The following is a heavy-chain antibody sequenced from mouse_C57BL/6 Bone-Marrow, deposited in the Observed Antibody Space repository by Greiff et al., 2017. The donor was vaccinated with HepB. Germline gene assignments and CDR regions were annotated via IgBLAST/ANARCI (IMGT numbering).Heavy chain of an antibody. J-gene: IGHJ2*01. V-gene: IGHV5-16*01. Sequence: EVKLVESEGGLVQPGSSMKLSCTASGFTFSDYYMAWVRQVPEKGLEWVANINYDGSSTYYLDSLKSRFIISRDNAKNILYLQMSSLKSDDTATYYCAIDLDYFDYWGQGTTLTVSS. CDR2: INYDGSST. CDR3: AIDLDYFDY. CDR1: GFTFSDYY.